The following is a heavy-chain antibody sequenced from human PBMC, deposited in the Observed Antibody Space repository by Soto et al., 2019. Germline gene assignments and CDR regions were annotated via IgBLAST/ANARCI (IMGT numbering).Heavy chain of an antibody. J-gene: IGHJ6*02. CDR3: ERDFRIAVAPQYYYYGMDV. CDR2: IYSGGST. V-gene: IGHV3-66*01. D-gene: IGHD6-19*01. Sequence: GGSLRLSCAASGFTVNNNYMSWVRQAPGKGLEWVSVIYSGGSTYYADSVKGRFTISRDTSKNTVYLQMNSLRAEDTAVYYCERDFRIAVAPQYYYYGMDVWGQGTTVTVSS. CDR1: GFTVNNNY.